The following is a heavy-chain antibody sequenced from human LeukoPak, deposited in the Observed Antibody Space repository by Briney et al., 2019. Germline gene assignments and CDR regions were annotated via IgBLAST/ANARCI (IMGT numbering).Heavy chain of an antibody. CDR3: AKVGRRARNYFDY. CDR1: GFTFSSYW. V-gene: IGHV3-74*01. Sequence: GGSLRLSCAASGFTFSSYWMHWVRQAPGKGLVWVSRINSDGSSTSYADSVKGRFTISRDNSKNTLYLQMNSLRAEDTAVYYCAKVGRRARNYFDYWGQGTLVTVSS. CDR2: INSDGSST. J-gene: IGHJ4*02.